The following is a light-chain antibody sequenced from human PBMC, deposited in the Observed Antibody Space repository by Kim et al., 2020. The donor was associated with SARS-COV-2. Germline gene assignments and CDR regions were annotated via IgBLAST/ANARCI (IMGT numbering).Light chain of an antibody. Sequence: SSELTQDPAVSVALGQTVRITCQGDSLRKYYATWYQQKAGQAPVLVFYAKDKRPSGVPDRFSGSASGNTASLTIPGVQAADEADYYCKSRDSRGTVVFGGGTKVTVL. CDR1: SLRKYY. CDR3: KSRDSRGTVV. CDR2: AKD. V-gene: IGLV3-19*01. J-gene: IGLJ2*01.